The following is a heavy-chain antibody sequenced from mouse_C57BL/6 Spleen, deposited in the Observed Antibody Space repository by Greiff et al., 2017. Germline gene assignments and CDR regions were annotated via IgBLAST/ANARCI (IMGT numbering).Heavy chain of an antibody. CDR3: ARGGGNYYGSSSYWYFDV. CDR1: GYSITSGYY. Sequence: EVQLQESGPGLVKPSQSLSLTCSVTGYSITSGYYWNWIRQFPGNKLEWMGYISYDGSNNYNPSLKNRISITRDTSKNQFFLKLNSVTTEDTATYYCARGGGNYYGSSSYWYFDVWGTGTTVTVSS. D-gene: IGHD1-1*01. J-gene: IGHJ1*03. V-gene: IGHV3-6*01. CDR2: ISYDGSN.